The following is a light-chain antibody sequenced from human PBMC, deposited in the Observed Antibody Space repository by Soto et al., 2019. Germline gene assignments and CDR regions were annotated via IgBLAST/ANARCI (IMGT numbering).Light chain of an antibody. Sequence: IVLTQSPRTLSGYPGERATLSCRASQSVSWTYLAWYRQKPGQAPTLLIYGASSRATGIPDRFSGSGSGTDFTPTTSRLEPEDFAVYYCQQYGSSSWTFGQGTKVDI. CDR2: GAS. V-gene: IGKV3-20*01. CDR1: QSVSWTY. J-gene: IGKJ1*01. CDR3: QQYGSSSWT.